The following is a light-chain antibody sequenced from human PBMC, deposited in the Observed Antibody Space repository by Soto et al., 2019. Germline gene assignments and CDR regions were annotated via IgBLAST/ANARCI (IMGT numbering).Light chain of an antibody. Sequence: QSVLTQPASVSGSPGQSITISCTGTSSDVGGFNYVSWYQQHLDKAPKLMIYEVTDRPSGVSNRFSGSKSGNTASLTISGLQSEDEADYYCSSYTSSSTLVFGGGTQLTVL. J-gene: IGLJ3*02. CDR2: EVT. CDR3: SSYTSSSTLV. V-gene: IGLV2-14*01. CDR1: SSDVGGFNY.